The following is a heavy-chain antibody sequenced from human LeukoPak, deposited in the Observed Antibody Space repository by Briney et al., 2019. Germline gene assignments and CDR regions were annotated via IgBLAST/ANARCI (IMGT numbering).Heavy chain of an antibody. D-gene: IGHD7-27*01. CDR2: FHHSGPT. CDR3: ARNWGFYFDY. V-gene: IGHV4-4*02. CDR1: GGSISSSNW. Sequence: SETLSLTCDVSGGSISSSNWWSWVRQPPGKGLEWIGEFHHSGPTNYNPSLKSRVTISVDKSKNQFSLNLGSVTAADTAVCYCARNWGFYFDYWGQGTLVTVSS. J-gene: IGHJ4*02.